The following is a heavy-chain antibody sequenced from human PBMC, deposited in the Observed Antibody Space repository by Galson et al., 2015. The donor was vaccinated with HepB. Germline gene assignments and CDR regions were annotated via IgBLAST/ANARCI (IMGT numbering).Heavy chain of an antibody. J-gene: IGHJ4*02. CDR3: AREAIQIDY. CDR1: GFTFGDYA. CDR2: IRSKAYGGTT. Sequence: SLRLSCAASGFTFGDYAMTWFRQAPGKGLEWVGLIRSKAYGGTTEYAASVKGRFNISRDNSKSIAYLQMNSLKTEDTAVYYCAREAIQIDYWGQGTLVTVSP. V-gene: IGHV3-49*03.